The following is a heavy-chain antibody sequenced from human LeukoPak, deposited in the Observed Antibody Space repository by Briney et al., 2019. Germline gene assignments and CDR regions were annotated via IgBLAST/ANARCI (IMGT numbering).Heavy chain of an antibody. CDR2: ISAYNGNT. CDR3: AKGLPYESRAYYDRLFDE. J-gene: IGHJ4*02. V-gene: IGHV1-18*01. CDR1: GYTFTSYG. Sequence: ASVKVFCKASGYTFTSYGISWVRQAPGQGLEWMGWISAYNGNTNYAQKLQGRVTMTTDTSTSTAYMELRSLRSDDTAVYYCAKGLPYESRAYYDRLFDEWGQGTLVTVSS. D-gene: IGHD3-22*01.